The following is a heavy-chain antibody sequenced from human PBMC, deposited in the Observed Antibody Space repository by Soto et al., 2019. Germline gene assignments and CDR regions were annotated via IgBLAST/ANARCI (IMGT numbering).Heavy chain of an antibody. J-gene: IGHJ5*02. CDR2: IDSSGEK. V-gene: IGHV2-26*01. CDR3: ARKQLAVAVSPWFDP. CDR1: GLSITDSEMG. Sequence: QVTLKESGPVLVKPTETLTLRCTVSGLSITDSEMGVSWIRQPPGQPLEWLAHIDSSGEKSYRTFLKSRLDISKDTSKRQIVLTMTNMDPADTATYYCARKQLAVAVSPWFDPWGQGIQVTVSS. D-gene: IGHD6-6*01.